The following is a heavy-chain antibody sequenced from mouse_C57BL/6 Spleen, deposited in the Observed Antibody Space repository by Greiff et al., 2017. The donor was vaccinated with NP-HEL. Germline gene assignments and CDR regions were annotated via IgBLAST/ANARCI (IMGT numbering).Heavy chain of an antibody. J-gene: IGHJ2*01. CDR3: AREGYYGSSSYYFDY. V-gene: IGHV14-3*01. D-gene: IGHD1-1*01. CDR2: IDPANGNT. CDR1: GFNIKNTY. Sequence: EVQLQQSVAELVRPGASVKLSCTASGFNIKNTYMHWVKQRPEQGLEWIGRIDPANGNTKYAPKFQGKATITADTSSNTAYLRLSSLTSEDTALYYCAREGYYGSSSYYFDYWGQGTTLTVSS.